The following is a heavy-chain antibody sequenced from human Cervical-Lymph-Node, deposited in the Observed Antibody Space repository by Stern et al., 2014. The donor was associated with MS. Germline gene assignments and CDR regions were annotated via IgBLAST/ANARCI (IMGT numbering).Heavy chain of an antibody. CDR2: INLSGGST. CDR1: GYTFTSYY. D-gene: IGHD6-19*01. V-gene: IGHV1-46*01. Sequence: QMQLVQSGAEVKKSGASVKVSCKASGYTFTSYYMHWVRQATGQGLEWMGIINLSGGSTSYAQKFQGRVTMTRDTSTSTVYVELSSLRSEDTAVYYCAREEAGHRLGMMDVWGLGTTVTVSS. CDR3: AREEAGHRLGMMDV. J-gene: IGHJ6*02.